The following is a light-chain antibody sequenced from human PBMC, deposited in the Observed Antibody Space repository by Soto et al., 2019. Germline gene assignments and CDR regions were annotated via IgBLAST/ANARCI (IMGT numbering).Light chain of an antibody. J-gene: IGLJ3*02. Sequence: QSVLTQSPSASASPGASVKLTCTLSSGHSDYAIAWHQQQPETGPRYLMKVTSDGSHTKGDGIPDRFSGSSSGADRYLTISSLRSDDEADYYCQAWGTGGVFGGGTKLTVL. CDR1: SGHSDYA. CDR3: QAWGTGGV. V-gene: IGLV4-69*01. CDR2: VTSDGSH.